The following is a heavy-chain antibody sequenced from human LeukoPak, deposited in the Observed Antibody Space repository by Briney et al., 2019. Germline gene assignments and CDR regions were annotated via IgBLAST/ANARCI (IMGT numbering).Heavy chain of an antibody. J-gene: IGHJ6*02. V-gene: IGHV3-74*01. CDR2: VNSDGSST. CDR3: ARGRYYGMDV. CDR1: GFTFTSYW. Sequence: GSLRLSCAASGFTFTSYWMHWVRQAPGKGLVWVSRVNSDGSSTTYADSVKGRFTISRDNAKNTLYLQMNSLRAEDTAVYYCARGRYYGMDVWGQGTTVTVSS.